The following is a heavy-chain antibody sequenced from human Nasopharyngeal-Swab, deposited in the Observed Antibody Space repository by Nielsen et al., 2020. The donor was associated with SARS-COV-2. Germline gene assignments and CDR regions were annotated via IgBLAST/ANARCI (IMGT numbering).Heavy chain of an antibody. CDR2: IRYDGSNK. J-gene: IGHJ1*01. Sequence: GESLKISCAASGFTFSSYGMHWVRQAPGKGLEWVAFIRYDGSNKYYADSVKGRFTISRDNSKNTLYLQMNSLRTEDTAVYYCAKEDLTVVIPSEYFQHWGQGTLVTVSS. D-gene: IGHD4-23*01. CDR3: AKEDLTVVIPSEYFQH. V-gene: IGHV3-30*02. CDR1: GFTFSSYG.